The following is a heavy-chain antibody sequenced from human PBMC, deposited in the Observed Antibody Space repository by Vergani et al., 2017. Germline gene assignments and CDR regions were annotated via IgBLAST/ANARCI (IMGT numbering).Heavy chain of an antibody. D-gene: IGHD3-10*01. V-gene: IGHV4-59*07. CDR2: IHYSGGT. Sequence: VQPQESGPGLVKPSDTLSLTCTVSGGPISSYYWCWIRPPPGKGLEWIGYIHYSGGTNYNPSLKSRVTISVDTSKNQFSLKLSSVTAADTAVYYCASEDSGSYYPSWGQGTLVTVSS. CDR1: GGPISSYY. J-gene: IGHJ5*02. CDR3: ASEDSGSYYPS.